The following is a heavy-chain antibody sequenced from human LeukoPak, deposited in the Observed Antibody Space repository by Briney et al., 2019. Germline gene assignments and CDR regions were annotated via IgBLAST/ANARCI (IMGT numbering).Heavy chain of an antibody. V-gene: IGHV4-39*01. J-gene: IGHJ1*01. Sequence: PSETLSLTCTVSGGALSSSIYYWGWIRQPPGKGLEWIGCIYYSGSTYYNPSLKSRVTISVITSKNQYSLKLSSVTAADTADYYCSRQPVEKYYDRSGYYSYFQHWGQGTLVTVSS. CDR1: GGALSSSIYY. D-gene: IGHD3-22*01. CDR2: IYYSGST. CDR3: SRQPVEKYYDRSGYYSYFQH.